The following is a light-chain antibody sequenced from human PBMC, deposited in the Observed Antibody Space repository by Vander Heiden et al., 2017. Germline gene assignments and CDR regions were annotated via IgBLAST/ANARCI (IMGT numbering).Light chain of an antibody. CDR2: KAS. J-gene: IGKJ3*01. V-gene: IGKV1-5*03. Sequence: DIQMTQSPSTLSASVGDRVTITCRASQSISSWLAWYQQKPGKAPKLLIYKASSLETGVPSRFSGSGSGTEFTLTISSLQPDDFATYYCQQYSNYFTFGSGTNVDIK. CDR1: QSISSW. CDR3: QQYSNYFT.